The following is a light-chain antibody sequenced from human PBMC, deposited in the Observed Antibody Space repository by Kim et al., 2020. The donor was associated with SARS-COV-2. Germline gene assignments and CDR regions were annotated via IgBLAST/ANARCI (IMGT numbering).Light chain of an antibody. CDR1: QSVSSKY. CDR2: AAS. J-gene: IGKJ2*02. V-gene: IGKV3-20*01. CDR3: QEFGSSPRGT. Sequence: EVVLTQSPGTLSLSPGERATLSCRASQSVSSKYLAWYQQKPGQPPRLLVFAASTRATGIPDRFSGSGSGTDFTLTITRLEPEDFAVYYCQEFGSSPRGTFGQGTKLEI.